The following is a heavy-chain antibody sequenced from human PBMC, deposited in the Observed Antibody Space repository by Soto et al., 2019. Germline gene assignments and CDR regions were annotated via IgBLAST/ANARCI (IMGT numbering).Heavy chain of an antibody. CDR1: GCTFTSYA. D-gene: IGHD5-12*01. V-gene: IGHV1-69*13. CDR3: AREGGDGYNLGNYYYYGMEV. Sequence: SVKVSCKASGCTFTSYAISWVRQAPGQGLEWMGGIIPIFGTANYAQKFQGRVTITEDESTSTAYMELSSLRSEDTAVYYCAREGGDGYNLGNYYYYGMEVRGQGTTVTVSS. CDR2: IIPIFGTA. J-gene: IGHJ6*02.